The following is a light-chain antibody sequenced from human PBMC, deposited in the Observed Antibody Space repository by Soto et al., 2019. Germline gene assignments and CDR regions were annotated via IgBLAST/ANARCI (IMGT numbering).Light chain of an antibody. CDR2: GAS. CDR3: QQYGTSPT. J-gene: IGKJ5*01. CDR1: QSLITRY. Sequence: EIVLTQSPGTLSLFPGERATLSCRASQSLITRYLAWYQQKPGQAPRLLIYGASSRATGITDRFSGSGSGTDFTLTISRLELEDFAVYSCQQYGTSPTFGQGTRLEIK. V-gene: IGKV3-20*01.